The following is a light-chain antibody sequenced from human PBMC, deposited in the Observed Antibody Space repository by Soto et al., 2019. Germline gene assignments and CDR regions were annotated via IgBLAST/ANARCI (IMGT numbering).Light chain of an antibody. CDR2: DVN. J-gene: IGLJ1*01. Sequence: QSALTQPRSVCGSPGQSVTLSCTGTSSDVGGYNYVSWYQQHPGKAPKLMIYDVNQRPSWVPDRFSGSKSDNTASLTISGLQAEDDADYYCCSCAGCHTLTVFGTGTKLTVL. CDR1: SSDVGGYNY. V-gene: IGLV2-11*01. CDR3: CSCAGCHTLTV.